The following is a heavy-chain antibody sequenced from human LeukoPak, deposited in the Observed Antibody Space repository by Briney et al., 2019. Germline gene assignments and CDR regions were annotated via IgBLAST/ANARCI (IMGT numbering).Heavy chain of an antibody. V-gene: IGHV3-72*01. CDR1: GFTFSDYC. Sequence: PGGSLRLSCEASGFTFSDYCMDWVRQAPGKGLEWVARSKNKGNNCITEYAASVKGRFITSRDDSKNSLYLQINSLKTEDTAVYYCARPSINGYSAFDIWGQGTMLTVSS. CDR2: SKNKGNNCIT. D-gene: IGHD3-22*01. J-gene: IGHJ3*02. CDR3: ARPSINGYSAFDI.